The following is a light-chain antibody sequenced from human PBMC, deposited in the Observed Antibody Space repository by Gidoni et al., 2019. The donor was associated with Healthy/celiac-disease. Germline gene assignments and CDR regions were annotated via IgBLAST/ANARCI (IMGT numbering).Light chain of an antibody. CDR3: NSRDSSGNHFWV. V-gene: IGLV3-19*01. J-gene: IGLJ3*02. CDR2: GKN. CDR1: SLRSYY. Sequence: SVALGQTVRITCQGDSLRSYYASWYQQKPGQAPVLVIYGKNNRPSGIPDRFSGSSSGNTASLTITGAQAEDEADYYCNSRDSSGNHFWVCGGGTKLTVL.